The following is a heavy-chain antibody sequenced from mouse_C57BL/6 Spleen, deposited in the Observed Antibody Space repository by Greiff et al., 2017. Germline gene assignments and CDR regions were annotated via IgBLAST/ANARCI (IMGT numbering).Heavy chain of an antibody. CDR3: ARGLRSYYYAMDY. D-gene: IGHD1-1*01. CDR2: ISSGSSTI. CDR1: GFTFSDYG. J-gene: IGHJ4*01. Sequence: EVKLQESGGGLVKPGGSLKLSCAASGFTFSDYGMHWVRQAPEKGLEWVAYISSGSSTIYYADTVKGRFTISRDNAKNTLFLQMTSLRSEDTAMYYCARGLRSYYYAMDYWGQGTSVTVSS. V-gene: IGHV5-17*01.